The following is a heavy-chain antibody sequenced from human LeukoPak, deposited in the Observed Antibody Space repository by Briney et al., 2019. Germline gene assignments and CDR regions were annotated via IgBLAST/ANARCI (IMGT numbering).Heavy chain of an antibody. J-gene: IGHJ4*02. Sequence: SETLSLTCTVSGGSISSYYWSWIRQPPGKGLEWIGYIYYSGSTNYNPSLKSRVTISVDTSKNQFSLKLSSVTAADTAVYYCARVGDFWSGYYFDYWGQGILVTVSS. CDR3: ARVGDFWSGYYFDY. D-gene: IGHD3-3*01. CDR1: GGSISSYY. V-gene: IGHV4-59*01. CDR2: IYYSGST.